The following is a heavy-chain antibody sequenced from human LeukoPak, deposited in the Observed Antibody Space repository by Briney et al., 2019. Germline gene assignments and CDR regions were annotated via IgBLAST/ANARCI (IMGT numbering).Heavy chain of an antibody. CDR2: INSAGSST. Sequence: GGSLRLSCAASGFTLSSYWMHWVRQAPGKGLVWVSRINSAGSSTTYADSAKGRFTISRDNAKNTLYLQMNSLRAEDTAVYYCARGSGYSYGPLDYWGQGTLVTVSS. J-gene: IGHJ4*02. CDR1: GFTLSSYW. D-gene: IGHD5-18*01. V-gene: IGHV3-74*01. CDR3: ARGSGYSYGPLDY.